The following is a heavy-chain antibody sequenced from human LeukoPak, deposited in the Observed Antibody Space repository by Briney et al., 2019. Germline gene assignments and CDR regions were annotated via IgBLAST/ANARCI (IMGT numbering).Heavy chain of an antibody. CDR3: AREGSGSYSDDAFDI. V-gene: IGHV1-18*01. Sequence: ASVKDSCKASGYTFTSYGISWVRQAPGQGLEWMGWISAYNGNTNYAQKLQGRVTMTTDTSTSTAYMELRSLRSDDTAVYYCAREGSGSYSDDAFDIWGQGTMVTVSS. J-gene: IGHJ3*02. D-gene: IGHD1-26*01. CDR2: ISAYNGNT. CDR1: GYTFTSYG.